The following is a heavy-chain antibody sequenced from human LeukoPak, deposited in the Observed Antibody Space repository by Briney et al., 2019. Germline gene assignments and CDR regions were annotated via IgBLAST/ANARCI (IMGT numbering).Heavy chain of an antibody. CDR3: AREEVVVAASFYFDY. J-gene: IGHJ4*02. Sequence: PGGTLRLSCAASGFTFSSYGMSWVRQAPGKVLEWVSAIYSGGSTYYADSVKGRFTISRDNSKNTMYLQMNSLRAEDSAVYYCAREEVVVAASFYFDYWGQGTLVTVSS. CDR2: IYSGGST. D-gene: IGHD2-15*01. CDR1: GFTFSSYG. V-gene: IGHV3-66*01.